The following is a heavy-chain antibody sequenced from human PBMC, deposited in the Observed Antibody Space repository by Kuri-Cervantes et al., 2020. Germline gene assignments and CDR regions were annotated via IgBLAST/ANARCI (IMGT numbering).Heavy chain of an antibody. Sequence: GGSLRLSCAASGFTFSSYAMHWVRQAPGKGLEWVAVIWYDGSNKYYADSVKGRFTISRDNSKNTLYLQMNSLRAEVTAVYYCARDLRFSYYGMDVWGQGTTVTVSS. J-gene: IGHJ6*02. CDR1: GFTFSSYA. CDR3: ARDLRFSYYGMDV. CDR2: IWYDGSNK. V-gene: IGHV3-33*01. D-gene: IGHD3-3*01.